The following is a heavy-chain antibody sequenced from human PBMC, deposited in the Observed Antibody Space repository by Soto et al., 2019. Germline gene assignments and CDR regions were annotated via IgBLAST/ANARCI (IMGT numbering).Heavy chain of an antibody. D-gene: IGHD3-10*01. J-gene: IGHJ5*02. Sequence: SETLSLTCAVYGGSFSGYYWSWIRQPPGKGLEWIGEINHSGSTNYNPSLKSRVTISVDTSKNRFSLKLSSVTAADTAVYYCARSRAAMVRGVRGNWFDPWGQGTLVTVSS. V-gene: IGHV4-34*01. CDR2: INHSGST. CDR3: ARSRAAMVRGVRGNWFDP. CDR1: GGSFSGYY.